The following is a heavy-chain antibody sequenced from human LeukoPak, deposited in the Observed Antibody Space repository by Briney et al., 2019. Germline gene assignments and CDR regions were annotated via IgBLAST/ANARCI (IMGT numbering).Heavy chain of an antibody. CDR3: AKGRPHRGWASSWAHRKTGAFDI. D-gene: IGHD6-13*01. J-gene: IGHJ3*02. Sequence: GGSLRLSCAASGFTFSSYAMSWVRQAPGKGLEWVSAISGSGGTTYYADSVKGRFTISRDNSKNTLYLQMNSLRAEDTAVYYCAKGRPHRGWASSWAHRKTGAFDIWGQGTMVTVSS. CDR1: GFTFSSYA. V-gene: IGHV3-23*01. CDR2: ISGSGGTT.